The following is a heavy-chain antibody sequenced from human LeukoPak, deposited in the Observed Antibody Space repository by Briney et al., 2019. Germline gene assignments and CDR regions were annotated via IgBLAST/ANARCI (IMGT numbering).Heavy chain of an antibody. CDR1: GGSISSSSYY. J-gene: IGHJ4*02. V-gene: IGHV4-39*07. CDR3: ARSNSRMATYYFDY. Sequence: SETLSLTCTVSGGSISSSSYYWGWIRQPPGKGLEWIGSIYYSGSTYYNPSLKSRVTISVDTSKNQFSLKLSSVTAADTAVYYCARSNSRMATYYFDYWGQGTLVTVSS. D-gene: IGHD4-23*01. CDR2: IYYSGST.